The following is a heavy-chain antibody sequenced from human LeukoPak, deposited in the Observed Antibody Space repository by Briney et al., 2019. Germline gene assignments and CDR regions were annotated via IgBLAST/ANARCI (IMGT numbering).Heavy chain of an antibody. CDR2: ISNSGNPT. V-gene: IGHV3-11*01. Sequence: GGSLRLPCVVSGFTFSDYYMTWIRQAPGKGLEWVSHISNSGNPTYNADSVKGRFTITRDNAENLLYLQMNSLRAEDTAVYYCARGGLRRFGDWGQGTLVTVSS. CDR1: GFTFSDYY. CDR3: ARGGLRRFGD. J-gene: IGHJ4*02. D-gene: IGHD6-19*01.